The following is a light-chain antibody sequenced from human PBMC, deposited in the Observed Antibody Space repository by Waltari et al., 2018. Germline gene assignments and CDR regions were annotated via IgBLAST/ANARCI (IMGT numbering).Light chain of an antibody. CDR2: AAS. Sequence: DIQLTQSPSFLSASVGDRVTITCRASQGIGSYLAWYQQKPGKAPTLLIYAASTLQSGVPSRFSGSYSGTEFTLTISSLQPEDFASYFCQQLHSYPRTFGGGTKMGI. CDR3: QQLHSYPRT. V-gene: IGKV1-9*01. J-gene: IGKJ4*01. CDR1: QGIGSY.